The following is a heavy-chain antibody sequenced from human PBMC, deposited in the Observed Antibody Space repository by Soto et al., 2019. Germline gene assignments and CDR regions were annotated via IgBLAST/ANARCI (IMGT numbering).Heavy chain of an antibody. CDR3: ADTVPAATHYDYYDMDV. J-gene: IGHJ6*02. Sequence: EVQLLESGGGLVQPGGSLRLSCVASGFTFTYYSMSWVRQAPGKGLEWVSHISGSGDATYYADSVKGRFTIARDNFKNKLYLQMNSLRADDTAVYYCADTVPAATHYDYYDMDVWGQGTTVTVSS. CDR1: GFTFTYYS. D-gene: IGHD2-2*01. V-gene: IGHV3-23*01. CDR2: ISGSGDAT.